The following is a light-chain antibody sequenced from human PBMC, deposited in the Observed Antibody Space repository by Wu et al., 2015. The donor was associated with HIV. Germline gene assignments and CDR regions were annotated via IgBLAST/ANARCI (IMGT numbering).Light chain of an antibody. CDR1: QSISSW. V-gene: IGKV1-5*03. J-gene: IGKJ2*01. Sequence: DIQMTQSPSTLSASVGDRVTITCRASQSISSWLAWYQQKPGKAPNLLIYKTSNLESGVPSRFSGSGSGTEFTLTISSLQPDDFATYYCQQYDTYPTLGQGTKLE. CDR2: KTS. CDR3: QQYDTYPT.